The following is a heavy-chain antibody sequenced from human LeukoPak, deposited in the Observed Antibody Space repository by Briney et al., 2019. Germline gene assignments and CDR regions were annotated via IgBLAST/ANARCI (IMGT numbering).Heavy chain of an antibody. CDR2: ISSSSSYI. V-gene: IGHV3-21*01. J-gene: IGHJ4*02. Sequence: GGSLRLSCAASGFTFSSYSMNWVRQAPGKGLEWVSSISSSSSYIYYADSVKGRFTISRDNAKNSLYLQMNSLRAEDTAVYYCARMDSGSDYDPVVEYWGQGTLVTVSS. CDR1: GFTFSSYS. D-gene: IGHD1-26*01. CDR3: ARMDSGSDYDPVVEY.